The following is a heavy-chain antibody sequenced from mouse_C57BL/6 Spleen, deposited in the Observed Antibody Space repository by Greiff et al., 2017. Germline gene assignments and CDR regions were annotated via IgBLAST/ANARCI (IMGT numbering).Heavy chain of an antibody. V-gene: IGHV1-61*01. D-gene: IGHD2-3*01. CDR2: IYPSDSET. Sequence: QVQLQQPGAELVRPGSSVKLSCKASGYTFTSYWMDWVKQRPGQGLEWIGSIYPSDSETHYNQKFKDKATLTVDKSSSTAYMQLSSLTSEDSAVYYCASGDYDGGAYWGQGTLVTVSA. J-gene: IGHJ3*01. CDR1: GYTFTSYW. CDR3: ASGDYDGGAY.